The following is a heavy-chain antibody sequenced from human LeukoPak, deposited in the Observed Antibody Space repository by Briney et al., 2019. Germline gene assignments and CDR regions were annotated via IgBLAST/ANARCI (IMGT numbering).Heavy chain of an antibody. CDR2: IWYDGSNK. D-gene: IGHD5-18*01. J-gene: IGHJ4*02. V-gene: IGHV3-33*01. CDR3: ARGLQLWLEPYYFDY. CDR1: GFTFSSYG. Sequence: RGSLRLSCAASGFTFSSYGMHWVRQAPGKGLEWVAVIWYDGSNKYYADSVKGRFTISRDNSKNTLYPQMNSLRAEDTAVYYCARGLQLWLEPYYFDYWGQGTLVTVSS.